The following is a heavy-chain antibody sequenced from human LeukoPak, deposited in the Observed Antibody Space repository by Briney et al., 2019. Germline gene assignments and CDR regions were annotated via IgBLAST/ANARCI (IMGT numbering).Heavy chain of an antibody. CDR2: ISYDGSNK. J-gene: IGHJ4*02. CDR1: GFSVSDYA. CDR3: ARSYYDSSGYFTYYFDY. Sequence: GGSLRLSCAASGFSVSDYAMAWVRQAPGKGLEWVAVISYDGSNKYYADSVKGRFTISRDNSKNTLYLQMNSLRAEDTAVYYCARSYYDSSGYFTYYFDYWGQGTLVTVSS. D-gene: IGHD3-22*01. V-gene: IGHV3-30*04.